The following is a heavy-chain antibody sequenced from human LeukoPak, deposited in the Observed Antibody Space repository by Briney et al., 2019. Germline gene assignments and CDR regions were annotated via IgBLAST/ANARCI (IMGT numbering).Heavy chain of an antibody. Sequence: GGSLRLSCEASGFTFRSYWMNWVRQAPGKGLEWVAVISYDGSNKNYADSAKGRFTISRDNSKNTLYLQMNSLRAEDTAVYYCAKDLTGFCSGGSCHGGVDYWGQGTLVTVSS. CDR1: GFTFRSYW. V-gene: IGHV3-30*18. CDR2: ISYDGSNK. D-gene: IGHD2-15*01. CDR3: AKDLTGFCSGGSCHGGVDY. J-gene: IGHJ4*02.